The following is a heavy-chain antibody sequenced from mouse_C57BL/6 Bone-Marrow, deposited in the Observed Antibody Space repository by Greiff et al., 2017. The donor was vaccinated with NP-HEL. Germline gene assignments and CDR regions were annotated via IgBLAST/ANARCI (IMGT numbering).Heavy chain of an antibody. Sequence: QVQLKESGAELVKPGASVKISCKASGYAFSSYWMNWVKERPGKGLEWIGQIYPGDGDTKYNGKFKGKATLTADKSSSTAYMHVSSLNSEDYAVYFCGRGEYGSSRCGCAMDFWGQGTSVTGSS. J-gene: IGHJ4*01. CDR2: IYPGDGDT. CDR3: GRGEYGSSRCGCAMDF. D-gene: IGHD1-1*01. V-gene: IGHV1-80*01. CDR1: GYAFSSYW.